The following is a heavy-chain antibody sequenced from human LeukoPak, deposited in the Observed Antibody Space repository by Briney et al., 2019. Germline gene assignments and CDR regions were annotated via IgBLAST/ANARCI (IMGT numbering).Heavy chain of an antibody. CDR3: ARDSSSSSAPDY. D-gene: IGHD6-6*01. CDR1: GGTFSSYA. Sequence: SVKVSCKASGGTFSSYAISWVRQAPGQGLEWMGRIIPILGIANYAQKFQGRVTITADKSTSTAYMELSSLRSEDTAVYYCARDSSSSSAPDYWGQGTLVTVSS. J-gene: IGHJ4*02. V-gene: IGHV1-69*04. CDR2: IIPILGIA.